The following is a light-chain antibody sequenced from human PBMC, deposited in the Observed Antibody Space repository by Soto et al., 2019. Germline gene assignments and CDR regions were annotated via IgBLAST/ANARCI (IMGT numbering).Light chain of an antibody. CDR3: QSYDSSLSGSV. CDR2: GNA. V-gene: IGLV1-40*01. CDR1: DSNIGAGYD. J-gene: IGLJ3*02. Sequence: QSVLTQPPSVSGAPGQRVTISCTGSDSNIGAGYDVHWYQLLPGTAPKLLIYGNANRPSGVPDRFSGSKSGPSASLAITGLQAEDEADYYCQSYDSSLSGSVFGGGTKLTVL.